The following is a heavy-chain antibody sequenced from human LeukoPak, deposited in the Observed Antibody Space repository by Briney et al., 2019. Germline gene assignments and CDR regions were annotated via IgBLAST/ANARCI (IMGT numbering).Heavy chain of an antibody. CDR1: GGSISSSSYY. J-gene: IGHJ4*02. Sequence: PSETLSLTCTVSGGSISSSSYYWGWIRQPPGKGLEWIGEINHSGSTNYNPSLKSRVTISVDTSKNQFSLKLSSVTAADTAVYYCARAPWGSYRYTSPRLDYWGQGTLVTVSS. V-gene: IGHV4-39*07. CDR2: INHSGST. D-gene: IGHD3-16*02. CDR3: ARAPWGSYRYTSPRLDY.